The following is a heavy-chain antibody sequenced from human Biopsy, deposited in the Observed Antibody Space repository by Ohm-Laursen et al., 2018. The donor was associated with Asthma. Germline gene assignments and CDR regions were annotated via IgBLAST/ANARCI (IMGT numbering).Heavy chain of an antibody. J-gene: IGHJ6*02. CDR2: IGWDDVK. D-gene: IGHD7-27*01. V-gene: IGHV2-70*04. CDR3: ARVGINYAMDV. CDR1: GFSLSTGGMR. Sequence: TQTLTLTCTFSGFSLSTGGMRVSWIRQPPGKALEWLARIGWDDVKFYSTSLKTRLTISKDTSKNQVVLTMTNMDPVDTATYFCARVGINYAMDVWGHGTTVTVSS.